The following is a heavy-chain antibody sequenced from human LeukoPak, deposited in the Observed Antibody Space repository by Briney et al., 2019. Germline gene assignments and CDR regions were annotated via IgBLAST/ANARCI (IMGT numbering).Heavy chain of an antibody. Sequence: SETLSLTCIVSGGSISSSSYYWDWIRQPPGKGLEWIGSIYYSGSTDYNPSLKSRVTIRVDTSKNQFSLKLSSVTAADTAVYYCARDSATYCSGGSCYRAKWFDPWGQGTLVTVSS. V-gene: IGHV4-39*02. J-gene: IGHJ5*02. CDR3: ARDSATYCSGGSCYRAKWFDP. CDR1: GGSISSSSYY. CDR2: IYYSGST. D-gene: IGHD2-15*01.